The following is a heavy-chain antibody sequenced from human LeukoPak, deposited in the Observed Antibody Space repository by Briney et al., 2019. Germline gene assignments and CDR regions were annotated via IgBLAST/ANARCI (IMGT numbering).Heavy chain of an antibody. CDR1: GYTFTSYY. V-gene: IGHV1-46*01. CDR3: AREPKPNYYDSSGYYLLDY. Sequence: ASVKVSCKASGYTFTSYYMHWVRQAPGQGLEWMGIINPSGGSTSYAQKFQGRVTRTRDTSTSTVYMELSSLRSEDTAVYYCAREPKPNYYDSSGYYLLDYWGQGTLVTVSS. D-gene: IGHD3-22*01. J-gene: IGHJ4*02. CDR2: INPSGGST.